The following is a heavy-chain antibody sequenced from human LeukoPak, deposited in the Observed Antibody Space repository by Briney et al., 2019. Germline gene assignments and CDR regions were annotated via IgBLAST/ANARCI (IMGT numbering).Heavy chain of an antibody. V-gene: IGHV1-2*06. Sequence: ASVKVSCKTAGYTFTGYHVHWVRQAHGQGLEWMGRINPNSGDTNYAQNFQGRVIMTRDTSISTAYMELSSLRSDDTAVYYCARSQGEWDYWGQGTLVTVSS. D-gene: IGHD2-8*01. CDR3: ARSQGEWDY. CDR1: GYTFTGYH. J-gene: IGHJ4*02. CDR2: INPNSGDT.